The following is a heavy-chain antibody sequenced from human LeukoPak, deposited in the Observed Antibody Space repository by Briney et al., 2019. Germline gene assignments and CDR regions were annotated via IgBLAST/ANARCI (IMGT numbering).Heavy chain of an antibody. CDR1: GGSISSGDYY. V-gene: IGHV4-30-4*08. J-gene: IGHJ3*02. CDR3: ARVVPAAIGASDI. Sequence: SETLSLTCTVSGGSISSGDYYWSWLRQPPGKGLEWIGYIYYSGSTYYNPSLKSRVTISVDTSKNQFSLKLSSVTAADTAVYYCARVVPAAIGASDIWGQGTMVTVSS. CDR2: IYYSGST. D-gene: IGHD2-2*02.